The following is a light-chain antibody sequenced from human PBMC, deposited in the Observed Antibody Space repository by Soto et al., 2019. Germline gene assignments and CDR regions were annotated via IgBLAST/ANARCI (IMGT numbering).Light chain of an antibody. J-gene: IGLJ1*01. CDR2: GND. V-gene: IGLV1-44*01. Sequence: QPVLTQPPSASATPGQGVTISCSGGSSNIGSNPVNWYQQIPGAAPKVVIYGNDQRPSGVPDRFSGSKSATSASLAITGLQSEDEADYYCAAWDDSLNGYVFGTGTKVTVL. CDR1: SSNIGSNP. CDR3: AAWDDSLNGYV.